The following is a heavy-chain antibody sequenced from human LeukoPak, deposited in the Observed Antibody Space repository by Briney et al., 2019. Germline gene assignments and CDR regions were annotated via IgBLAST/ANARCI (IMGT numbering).Heavy chain of an antibody. CDR3: ARGRIFDY. CDR2: INHSGST. V-gene: IGHV4-34*01. CDR1: GGSFSGYD. J-gene: IGHJ4*02. Sequence: SETLSLTCAVYGGSFSGYDWSWIRQPPGKGLEWIGEINHSGSTNYNPSLKSRVTISADTSKNQFSLKLSSATAADTAVYYCARGRIFDYWGQGTLVTVSS. D-gene: IGHD1-14*01.